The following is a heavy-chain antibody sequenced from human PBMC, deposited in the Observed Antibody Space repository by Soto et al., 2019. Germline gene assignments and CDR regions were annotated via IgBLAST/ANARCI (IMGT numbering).Heavy chain of an antibody. CDR3: ARDRGLSGRYSISYYYYYGMDV. CDR1: GGSISSYY. V-gene: IGHV4-59*01. CDR2: IYYSGST. J-gene: IGHJ6*02. Sequence: NPSETLSLTCTVSGGSISSYYWSWIRQPPGKGLEWIGYIYYSGSTNYNPSLKSRVTISVDTSKNQFSLKLSSVTAADTAVYYCARDRGLSGRYSISYYYYYGMDVWGQGTTVTVSS. D-gene: IGHD2-15*01.